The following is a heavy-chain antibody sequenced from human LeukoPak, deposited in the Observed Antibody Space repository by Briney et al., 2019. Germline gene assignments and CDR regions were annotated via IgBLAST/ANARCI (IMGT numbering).Heavy chain of an antibody. CDR2: ISAYNGDT. D-gene: IGHD2-2*02. J-gene: IGHJ5*02. CDR1: GYPFTSYY. CDR3: ARDGLSYTNPNNWFDP. Sequence: ASVKVSCKASGYPFTSYYINWVRQAPGQGLEWMGWISAYNGDTNYAQNLQGRVTMTTDTSTDTAYMELRSLRSDDTAVYYCARDGLSYTNPNNWFDPWGQGILVTVSS. V-gene: IGHV1-18*01.